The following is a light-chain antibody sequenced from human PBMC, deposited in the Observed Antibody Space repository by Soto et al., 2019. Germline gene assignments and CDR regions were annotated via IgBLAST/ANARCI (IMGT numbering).Light chain of an antibody. CDR2: DAS. Sequence: EIVLTQSPATLSLSPGERATLSCRASQSVSSYLAWYQQKPGQAPRLLIYDASNWATGIPARFSGSGSGTDFTLTISSLDPEDFAVYYCQQRSNWPPLTFGGGTKVEIK. V-gene: IGKV3-11*01. CDR3: QQRSNWPPLT. J-gene: IGKJ4*01. CDR1: QSVSSY.